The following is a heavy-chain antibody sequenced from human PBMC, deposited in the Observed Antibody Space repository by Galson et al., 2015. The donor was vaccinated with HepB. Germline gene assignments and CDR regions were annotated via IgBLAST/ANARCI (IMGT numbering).Heavy chain of an antibody. CDR2: ISSNGGST. CDR3: VKDMRAAAGGGIY. J-gene: IGHJ4*02. Sequence: SLRLSCAASGFTFSSYAMHWVRQAPGKGLEYVSAISSNGGSTYYADSVKGRFTISRDNSKNTLYLQMSSLRAEDTAVYYCVKDMRAAAGGGIYWGQGTLVTVSS. CDR1: GFTFSSYA. V-gene: IGHV3-64D*06. D-gene: IGHD6-13*01.